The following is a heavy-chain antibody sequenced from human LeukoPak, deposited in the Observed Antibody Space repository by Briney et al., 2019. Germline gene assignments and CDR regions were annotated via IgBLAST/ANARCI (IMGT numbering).Heavy chain of an antibody. CDR2: IRSDESNK. CDR3: ASSTRGYCSSTSCYGFDY. CDR1: GFTFSNYG. J-gene: IGHJ4*02. V-gene: IGHV3-30*02. Sequence: PGGSLRLSCAASGFTFSNYGMHWVRQDPGEGLEWVAFIRSDESNKYYADSVKGRFTISRDNAKNSLYLQMNSLRAEDTAVYYCASSTRGYCSSTSCYGFDYWGQGTLVTVSS. D-gene: IGHD2-2*01.